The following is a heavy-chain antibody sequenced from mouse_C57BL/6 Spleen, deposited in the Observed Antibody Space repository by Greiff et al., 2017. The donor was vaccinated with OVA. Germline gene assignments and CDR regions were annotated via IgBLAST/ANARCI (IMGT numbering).Heavy chain of an antibody. Sequence: VQLKESGPGLVKPSQSLSLTCSVTGYSITSGYYWNWIRQFPGNKLEWMGYISYDGSNNYNPSLKNRISITRDTSKNQFFLKLNSVTTEDTATYYCARDGPWFAYWGQGTLVTVSA. CDR2: ISYDGSN. J-gene: IGHJ3*01. CDR1: GYSITSGYY. CDR3: ARDGPWFAY. V-gene: IGHV3-6*01.